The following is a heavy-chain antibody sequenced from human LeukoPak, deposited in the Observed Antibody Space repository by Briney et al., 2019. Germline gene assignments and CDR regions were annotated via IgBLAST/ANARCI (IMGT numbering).Heavy chain of an antibody. V-gene: IGHV4-31*03. CDR2: IYYSGST. Sequence: TLSLTCTVSGGSISSGGYYWSWIRQHPGQGLEWIGYIYYSGSTYYNPSLKSRVTISVDTSKNQFSLKLSSVTAADTAVYYCARGGNDILTARGAFDIWGQGTMVTVSS. D-gene: IGHD3-9*01. CDR1: GGSISSGGYY. CDR3: ARGGNDILTARGAFDI. J-gene: IGHJ3*02.